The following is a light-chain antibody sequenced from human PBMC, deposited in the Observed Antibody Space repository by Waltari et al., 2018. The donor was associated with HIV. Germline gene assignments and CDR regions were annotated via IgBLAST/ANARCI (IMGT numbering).Light chain of an antibody. V-gene: IGLV7-43*01. CDR2: GGT. CDR1: VGRVVANHY. J-gene: IGLJ3*02. CDR3: LLYYYKSYM. Sequence: QPSVLQESSMTVSPGGTVTLTCFLAVGRVVANHYFNWFHQRPGQVSRPLIYGGTRRHSWTSDRFSASLVGDKATLTLSNVLPEDEGHYYCLLYYYKSYMFGEGTRLTVL.